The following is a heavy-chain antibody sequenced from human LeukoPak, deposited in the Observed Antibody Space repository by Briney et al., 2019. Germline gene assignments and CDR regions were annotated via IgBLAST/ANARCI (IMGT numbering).Heavy chain of an antibody. CDR3: ARDWITVTGTGIEQ. D-gene: IGHD6-19*01. CDR1: GFTFSSYW. V-gene: IGHV3-7*04. CDR2: IKEDGSEK. Sequence: GGSLRLSCAASGFTFSSYWMSWVRQAPGKGLEWVANIKEDGSEKYYVDSVKGRFTISRDNAKNSLYLQMNSLRAEDTAVYYCARDWITVTGTGIEQWGQGNLVSVSS. J-gene: IGHJ4*02.